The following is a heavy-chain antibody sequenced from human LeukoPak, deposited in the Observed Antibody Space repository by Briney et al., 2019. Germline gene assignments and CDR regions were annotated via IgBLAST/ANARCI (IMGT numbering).Heavy chain of an antibody. V-gene: IGHV4-59*08. Sequence: SETLSLTCTVSGGSIKSYYWSWIRQPPGKGLEWIGYIYDSGSTNYNPSLKSRVTISVDTSKNQFSLKLSSVTAADTAVYYCARHVPYSSSWYNWFDPWGQGTLVTVSS. D-gene: IGHD6-13*01. J-gene: IGHJ5*02. CDR3: ARHVPYSSSWYNWFDP. CDR2: IYDSGST. CDR1: GGSIKSYY.